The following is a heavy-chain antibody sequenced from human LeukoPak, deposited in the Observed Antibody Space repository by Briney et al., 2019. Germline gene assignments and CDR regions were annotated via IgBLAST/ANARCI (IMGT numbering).Heavy chain of an antibody. D-gene: IGHD3-22*01. CDR2: IYSTGRI. V-gene: IGHV3-69-1*01. CDR1: GFTVSGNH. J-gene: IGHJ6*03. CDR3: ARLSGYYLYYYYYYYMDV. Sequence: GGSLRLSCAASGFTVSGNHMNWVRQAPGKGLEWVSVIYSTGRIDYAESVNGRFTISRDNAKNSLYLQMNSLRAEDTAVYYCARLSGYYLYYYYYYYMDVWGKGTTVTVSS.